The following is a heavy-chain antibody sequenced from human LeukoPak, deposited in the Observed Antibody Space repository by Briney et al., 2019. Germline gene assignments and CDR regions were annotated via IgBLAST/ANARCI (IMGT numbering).Heavy chain of an antibody. CDR3: AREWDIVVVPAAMRGYYYYGMDV. CDR2: ISMSCSYI. D-gene: IGHD2-2*01. J-gene: IGHJ6*04. CDR1: VFTFRRYS. V-gene: IGHV3-21*01. Sequence: PGGSLRLSCAASVFTFRRYSMHCVRRAPGRGLVCVSSISMSCSYIYYTDSVKRRFTISRDNAKNSLYLQMNSLRAEDTAVYYCAREWDIVVVPAAMRGYYYYGMDVWGKGTTVTVSS.